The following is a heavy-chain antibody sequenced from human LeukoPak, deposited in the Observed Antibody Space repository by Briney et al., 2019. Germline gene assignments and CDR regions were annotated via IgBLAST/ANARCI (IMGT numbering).Heavy chain of an antibody. Sequence: KPSETLSLTCAVYGGSFSGYYWSWIRQPPGKGLEWIGEINHSGSTNYNPSLKSRVTISVDTSKNQFSLKLSSVTAADTAVYYCARDPTHRRYCSSTSCYMLGWFDHWGQGTLVTVSS. V-gene: IGHV4-34*01. D-gene: IGHD2-2*02. CDR2: INHSGST. CDR1: GGSFSGYY. CDR3: ARDPTHRRYCSSTSCYMLGWFDH. J-gene: IGHJ5*02.